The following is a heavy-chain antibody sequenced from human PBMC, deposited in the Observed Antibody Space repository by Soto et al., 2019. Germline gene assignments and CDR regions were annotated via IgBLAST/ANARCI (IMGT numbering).Heavy chain of an antibody. CDR3: ARDSAASFDY. Sequence: EVHLVESGGGVVQPGESLRLSCAASGLTVSSSQMSWVRQAPGKGLEWVSVIFSGGSEYYADSVKGRFTISRDTSKNTLYLQMNSLRVADTAVYYCARDSAASFDYWGQGTLVTVSS. V-gene: IGHV3-66*01. CDR1: GLTVSSSQ. D-gene: IGHD2-15*01. J-gene: IGHJ4*02. CDR2: IFSGGSE.